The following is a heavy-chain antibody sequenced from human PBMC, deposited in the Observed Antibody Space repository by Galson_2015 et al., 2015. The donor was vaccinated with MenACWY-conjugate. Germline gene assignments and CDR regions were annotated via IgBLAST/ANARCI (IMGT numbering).Heavy chain of an antibody. CDR1: GFSFDEHA. CDR3: ARDSNDYGDWGASDT. V-gene: IGHV3-20*04. Sequence: SLRLSCAASGFSFDEHAMSWVRHAPGRGLEWVAGINWNGGNTGYADSVKGRFTISRDNAKNSLYLQMNNLRVGDTALYYCARDSNDYGDWGASDTWGQGTLIIVSA. J-gene: IGHJ3*02. D-gene: IGHD4-17*01. CDR2: INWNGGNT.